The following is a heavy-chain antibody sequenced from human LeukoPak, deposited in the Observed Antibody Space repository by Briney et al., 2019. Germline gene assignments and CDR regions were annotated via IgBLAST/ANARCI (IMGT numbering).Heavy chain of an antibody. Sequence: GGSLRLSCAASVFTFSSYAMSWVRQAPGKGLEWVSAISAGGGSTYYADSVKGRFTISRDNSKNTLYLQMNSLRAEDTAVYYCAKIAPGGSYKGEFDCWGQGTLVTVSS. CDR3: AKIAPGGSYKGEFDC. CDR2: ISAGGGST. CDR1: VFTFSSYA. D-gene: IGHD1-26*01. J-gene: IGHJ4*02. V-gene: IGHV3-23*01.